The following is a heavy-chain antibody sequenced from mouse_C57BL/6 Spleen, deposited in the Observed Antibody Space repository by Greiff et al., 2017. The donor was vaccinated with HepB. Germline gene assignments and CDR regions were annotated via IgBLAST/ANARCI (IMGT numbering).Heavy chain of an antibody. Sequence: EVKLVESGPGLVKPSQSLSLTCSVTGYSITSGYYWNWIRQFPGNKLEWMGYISYDGSNNYNPSLKNRISITRDKYKNQFFLKLNSVTTEDTSTYYCARGGNPFAYWGQGTLVTVSA. CDR3: ARGGNPFAY. J-gene: IGHJ3*01. D-gene: IGHD2-1*01. V-gene: IGHV3-6*01. CDR2: ISYDGSN. CDR1: GYSITSGYY.